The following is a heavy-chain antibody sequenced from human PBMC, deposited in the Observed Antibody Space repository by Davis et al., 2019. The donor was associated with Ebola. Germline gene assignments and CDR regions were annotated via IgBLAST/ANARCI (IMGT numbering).Heavy chain of an antibody. J-gene: IGHJ4*02. CDR2: ISSSGSTI. CDR3: ARAGIAAAGDY. CDR1: GFTFSSYG. Sequence: PGGSLKLSCAASGFTFSSYGMNWVRQAPGKGLEWVSYISSSGSTIYYADSVKGRFTISRDNAKNSLYLQMNSLRAEDTAVYYCARAGIAAAGDYWGQGTLVTVSS. D-gene: IGHD6-13*01. V-gene: IGHV3-48*04.